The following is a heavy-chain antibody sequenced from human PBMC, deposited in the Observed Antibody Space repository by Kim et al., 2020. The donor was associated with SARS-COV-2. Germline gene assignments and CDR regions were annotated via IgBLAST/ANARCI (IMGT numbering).Heavy chain of an antibody. Sequence: GGSLRLSCAASGFTFSDYYMSWIRQAPGKGLEWVSYISSSGSTIYYADSVKGRFTISRDNAKNSLYLQMNSLRAEDTAVYYCASVYGSGSWPSYYYDYGMDVWGRGTTVTVSS. D-gene: IGHD3-10*01. CDR3: ASVYGSGSWPSYYYDYGMDV. CDR1: GFTFSDYY. CDR2: ISSSGSTI. V-gene: IGHV3-11*01. J-gene: IGHJ6*02.